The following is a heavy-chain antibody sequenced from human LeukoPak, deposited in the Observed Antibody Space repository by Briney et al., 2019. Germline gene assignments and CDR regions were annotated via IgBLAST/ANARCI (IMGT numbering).Heavy chain of an antibody. CDR1: GGSISSYY. V-gene: IGHV4-34*01. CDR2: INHSGST. CDR3: ARQHHRINWFDP. J-gene: IGHJ5*02. Sequence: ASETLSLTCTVSGGSISSYYWSWIRQPPGKGLEWIGEINHSGSTNYNPSLKSRVTISVDTSKNQFSLKLSSVTAADTAVYYCARQHHRINWFDPWGQGTLVTVSS.